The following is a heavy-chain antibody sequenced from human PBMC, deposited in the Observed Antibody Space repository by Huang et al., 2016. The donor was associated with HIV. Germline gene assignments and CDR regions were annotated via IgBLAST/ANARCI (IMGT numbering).Heavy chain of an antibody. CDR2: INHSEST. Sequence: QVQLQQWGAGLLRPSETLSLTCAVYGGSFSGYYGTWIRQPPGKGLEGIGEINHSESTNYNPSLKSRFTISVDTSRNQFSLTLTSVTAADTAVYYCARGQGGYYYYYMDVWGKGTTVTVSS. CDR3: ARGQGGYYYYYMDV. J-gene: IGHJ6*03. V-gene: IGHV4-34*01. CDR1: GGSFSGYY.